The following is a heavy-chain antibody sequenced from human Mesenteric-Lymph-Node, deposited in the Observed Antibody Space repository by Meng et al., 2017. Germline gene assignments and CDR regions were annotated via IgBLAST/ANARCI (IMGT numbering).Heavy chain of an antibody. V-gene: IGHV4-30-4*01. CDR2: IYNSGST. Sequence: QESGPGLVKPSPHLSLTCTVSGGSISSSNYYWSWIRQPPGKGLEWSGHIYNSGSTYYNPSLKSRITISVDTSKNQFSLKLSSVTAADTAVYYCARGQKGYFDLWGRGTLVTASS. J-gene: IGHJ2*01. CDR3: ARGQKGYFDL. CDR1: GGSISSSNYY.